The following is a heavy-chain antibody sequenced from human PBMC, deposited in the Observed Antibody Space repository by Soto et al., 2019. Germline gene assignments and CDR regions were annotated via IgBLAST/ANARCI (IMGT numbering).Heavy chain of an antibody. CDR1: GFTFSTYA. V-gene: IGHV3-23*01. CDR2: ISVSGGST. CDR3: AKGGGDNRGRWFDP. D-gene: IGHD4-17*01. Sequence: EVQLLESGGGLVQPGGSLRLSCAASGFTFSTYAMSWVRQAPGEGLEWVSAISVSGGSTFYADSVEGRFTISRDNFKNTLYLQMNSLSADDTAVYYCAKGGGDNRGRWFDPWGQGTLVTVSS. J-gene: IGHJ5*02.